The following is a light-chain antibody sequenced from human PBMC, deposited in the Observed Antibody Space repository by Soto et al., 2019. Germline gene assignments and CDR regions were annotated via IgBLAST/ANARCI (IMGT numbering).Light chain of an antibody. CDR3: RQYNSYSGT. CDR1: QSISDW. V-gene: IGKV1-5*01. J-gene: IGKJ1*01. CDR2: GAS. Sequence: DIQMTQSPSTLSASVGDRVTIACRASQSISDWLAWYQQKPGKAPKLLIYGASSLESGVPSRFSGSGSGTEFTLTISSLQPDDFATYYCRQYNSYSGTFGQGTKVDIK.